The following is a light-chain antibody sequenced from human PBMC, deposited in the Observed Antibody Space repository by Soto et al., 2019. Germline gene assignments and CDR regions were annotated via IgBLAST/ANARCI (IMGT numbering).Light chain of an antibody. V-gene: IGKV1-39*01. Sequence: DIQMTQSPSSLSASVGDRVTITCRASQSISSYLNWYQQKPGKAPKLLIYAASSLQSGVPSRFSGSGSGTDFTLTNSSLQPEHFATYYCQQSYSTPLTFGGRTKVEIK. J-gene: IGKJ4*01. CDR3: QQSYSTPLT. CDR2: AAS. CDR1: QSISSY.